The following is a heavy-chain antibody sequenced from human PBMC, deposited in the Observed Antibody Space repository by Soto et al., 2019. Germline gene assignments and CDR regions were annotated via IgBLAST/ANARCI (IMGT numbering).Heavy chain of an antibody. J-gene: IGHJ6*02. Sequence: GGSLRLSCTASGFPFIFYTMHWVRQAPGKGLEYVSAISANGHTTYYADSVKGRFTVSRDDSKNTLYLQMGSLRPEDMAVYYCAKDRDIVVVPAAIGVWGQGTTVTVSS. CDR2: ISANGHTT. CDR3: AKDRDIVVVPAAIGV. D-gene: IGHD2-2*01. CDR1: GFPFIFYT. V-gene: IGHV3-64*02.